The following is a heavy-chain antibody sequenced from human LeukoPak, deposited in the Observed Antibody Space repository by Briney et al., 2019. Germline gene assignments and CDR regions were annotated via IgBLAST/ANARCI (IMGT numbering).Heavy chain of an antibody. CDR3: ARALDTPTNDY. D-gene: IGHD5-18*01. Sequence: ASVKVSCKASGGTFTSYGINWVRQAPGQGLEWMGWISVYNGNTLYAQRLQGRVTMTTDTSTSTAYMDLRSLRSDDTAVYYCARALDTPTNDYWGQGTLVTVSS. CDR2: ISVYNGNT. CDR1: GGTFTSYG. V-gene: IGHV1-18*01. J-gene: IGHJ4*02.